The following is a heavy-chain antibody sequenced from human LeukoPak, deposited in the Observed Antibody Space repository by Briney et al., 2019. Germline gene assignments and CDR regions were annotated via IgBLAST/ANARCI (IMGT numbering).Heavy chain of an antibody. J-gene: IGHJ4*02. CDR3: ARELAVAGTGGFDY. D-gene: IGHD6-19*01. Sequence: IYHSGSTNYNPSLKSRVTISVDKSKNQFSLKLSSVTAADTAVYYCARELAVAGTGGFDYWGQGTLVTVSS. CDR2: IYHSGST. V-gene: IGHV4-4*02.